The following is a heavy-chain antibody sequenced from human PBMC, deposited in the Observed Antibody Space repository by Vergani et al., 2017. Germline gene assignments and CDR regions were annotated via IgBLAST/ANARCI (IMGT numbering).Heavy chain of an antibody. CDR3: AMDSSGYYDHFDY. CDR1: GFTFSSYW. D-gene: IGHD3-22*01. V-gene: IGHV3-7*04. CDR2: IKQDGSEK. Sequence: EVQLLESGGGLVQPGGSLRLSCAASGFTFSSYWMSWVRQAPGKGLEWVANIKQDGSEKYYVDSVKGRFTISRDNAKNSLYLQMNSLRAEDTAVYYCAMDSSGYYDHFDYWGQGTLVTVSS. J-gene: IGHJ4*02.